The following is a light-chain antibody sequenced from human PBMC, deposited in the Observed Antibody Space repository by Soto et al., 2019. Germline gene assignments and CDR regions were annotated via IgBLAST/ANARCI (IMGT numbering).Light chain of an antibody. V-gene: IGKV1-6*01. CDR1: QGIRND. CDR3: LQDYNRPWT. CDR2: AAS. J-gene: IGKJ1*01. Sequence: AIQMTQSPSSLSASVGDRVTITCRASQGIRNDLGWYQQIPGKAPKVLIYAASSLQSGVPSRFSGSGSGTDFTLTISNLQPEDFATYFCLQDYNRPWTFGQGTKVEIK.